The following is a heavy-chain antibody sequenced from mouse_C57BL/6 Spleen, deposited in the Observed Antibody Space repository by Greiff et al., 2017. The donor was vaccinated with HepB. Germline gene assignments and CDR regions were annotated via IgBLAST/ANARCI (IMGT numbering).Heavy chain of an antibody. CDR1: GYTFTSYW. J-gene: IGHJ4*01. Sequence: QVQLQQPGAELVRPGSSVKLSCKASGYTFTSYWMHWVKQRPIQGLEWIGNIDPSDSETHYNQKFKDKATLTVDKSSSTAYMQLSSLTSEDSAVYYCARDGWLLPHYYAMDYWGQGTSVTVSS. CDR3: ARDGWLLPHYYAMDY. D-gene: IGHD2-3*01. V-gene: IGHV1-52*01. CDR2: IDPSDSET.